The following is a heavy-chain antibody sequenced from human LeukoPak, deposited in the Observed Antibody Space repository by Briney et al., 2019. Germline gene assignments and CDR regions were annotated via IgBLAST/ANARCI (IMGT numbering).Heavy chain of an antibody. J-gene: IGHJ3*02. CDR3: ASLKNYYDSSGYLVTDAFDI. CDR2: ISAYNGNT. Sequence: ASVKVSCKASGYTFTSYAMNWVRQAPGQGLEWMGWISAYNGNTNSAQKLQGRVTMTTDTSTSTAYMELRSLRSDDTAVYYCASLKNYYDSSGYLVTDAFDIWGQGTMVTVSS. CDR1: GYTFTSYA. V-gene: IGHV1-18*01. D-gene: IGHD3-22*01.